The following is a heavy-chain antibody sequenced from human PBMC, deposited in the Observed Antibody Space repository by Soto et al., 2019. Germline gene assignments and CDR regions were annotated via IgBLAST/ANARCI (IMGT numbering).Heavy chain of an antibody. CDR2: IYWTDDK. D-gene: IGHD3-10*01. CDR3: AHRKSSYYGSENSYYYGMDV. Sequence: QITLKESGPTLVKPTQTLTLTCTFSGFSLSTSGMGVSWIRQPPGKALEWLAVIYWTDDKRYSPSLKSRLTITKDTSKNQVVITMTDMDPVDTATYYCAHRKSSYYGSENSYYYGMDVWGQGTTVTVSS. CDR1: GFSLSTSGMG. V-gene: IGHV2-5*01. J-gene: IGHJ6*02.